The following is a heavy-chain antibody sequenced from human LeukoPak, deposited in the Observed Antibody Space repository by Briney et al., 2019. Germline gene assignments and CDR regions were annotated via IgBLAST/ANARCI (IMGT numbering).Heavy chain of an antibody. Sequence: GASVKVSCKASGGTFSSYAISQVRQAPGQGLEWMGRMIPIFGTANYAQKFQGRVTITTDESTSTAYMELSSLRSEDTAVYYCASSAYSSGLYYFDYWGQGTLVTVSS. V-gene: IGHV1-69*05. D-gene: IGHD6-19*01. CDR1: GGTFSSYA. CDR2: MIPIFGTA. J-gene: IGHJ4*02. CDR3: ASSAYSSGLYYFDY.